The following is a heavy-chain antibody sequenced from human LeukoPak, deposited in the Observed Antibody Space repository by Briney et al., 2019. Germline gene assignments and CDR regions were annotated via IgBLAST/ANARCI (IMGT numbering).Heavy chain of an antibody. Sequence: GASVKVSCKASGGTFSSYAISWVRQAPGQGLEWMGGIIPIFGTANYAQKFQGRVTITTDESTSTAYMELSSLRSEDTAVYYCARGGDYDSSGYYYFDYWGQGPLVTVSS. J-gene: IGHJ4*02. CDR2: IIPIFGTA. CDR3: ARGGDYDSSGYYYFDY. CDR1: GGTFSSYA. D-gene: IGHD3-22*01. V-gene: IGHV1-69*05.